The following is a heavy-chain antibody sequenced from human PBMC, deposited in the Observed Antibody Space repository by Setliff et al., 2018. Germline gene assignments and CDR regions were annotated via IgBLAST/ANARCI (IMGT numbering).Heavy chain of an antibody. D-gene: IGHD6-19*01. Sequence: SETLSPTCDVSGYSFKSDDYWAWIRQSPGRGLEWIGSVSHSGSANYNPSLKSRVTMSIDTSKNQFSLKLNSVTAADMAVYYCAREQWLDPPGYYYMDVWAKGTTVTVSS. CDR2: VSHSGSA. J-gene: IGHJ6*03. CDR1: GYSFKSDDY. CDR3: AREQWLDPPGYYYMDV. V-gene: IGHV4-38-2*02.